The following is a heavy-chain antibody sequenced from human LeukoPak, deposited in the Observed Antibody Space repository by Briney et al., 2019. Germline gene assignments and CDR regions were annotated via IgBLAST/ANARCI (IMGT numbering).Heavy chain of an antibody. J-gene: IGHJ1*01. D-gene: IGHD6-13*01. Sequence: GGSLRLSCAASGFSFSSYGMSWVRQAPGKGLEWVSAISGSGGSTYYADSVKGRFTISRDNSKNTLYLQMNSLRAEDTAVYYCAKDKKVSSWYVYFQHWGQGALVTVSS. CDR3: AKDKKVSSWYVYFQH. CDR2: ISGSGGST. CDR1: GFSFSSYG. V-gene: IGHV3-23*01.